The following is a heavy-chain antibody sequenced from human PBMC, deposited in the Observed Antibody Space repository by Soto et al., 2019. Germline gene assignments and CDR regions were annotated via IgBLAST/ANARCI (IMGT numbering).Heavy chain of an antibody. J-gene: IGHJ6*02. D-gene: IGHD2-15*01. CDR1: GFTFSSYS. V-gene: IGHV3-21*01. Sequence: GGSLRLSCAASGFTFSSYSMNWVRQAPGKGLEWVSSISSSSSYIYYADSVKGRFTISRDNAKNSLYLQMNSLRAEDTAVYYCEREVVAARYYYYGMDVWGQGTTVTVSS. CDR2: ISSSSSYI. CDR3: EREVVAARYYYYGMDV.